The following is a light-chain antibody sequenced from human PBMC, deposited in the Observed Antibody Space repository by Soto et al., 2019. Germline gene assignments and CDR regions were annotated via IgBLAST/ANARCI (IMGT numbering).Light chain of an antibody. J-gene: IGKJ5*01. V-gene: IGKV1-5*01. CDR2: DVS. CDR1: QSIGDS. Sequence: DIQMTQSPSTLSASVGDRFTITCRASQSIGDSLAWYQQKPGKAPYLLISDVSSLERGVPSRFSGSGSGTEFTLTISSLQPDDFATYYCQQYNTYSTFGQGTRLEIK. CDR3: QQYNTYST.